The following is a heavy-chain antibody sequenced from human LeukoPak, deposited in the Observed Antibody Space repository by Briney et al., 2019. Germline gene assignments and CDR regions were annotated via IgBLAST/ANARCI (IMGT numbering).Heavy chain of an antibody. V-gene: IGHV3-11*04. Sequence: KTGGSLRLSCAASGFTFSDYYMSWIRQPPGKGLEWVSYITTGGSVIYYADSVKGRFTISRDNAENSLYLQMNSLRAEDTAVYYCARLDPEDFGDYFYYYMDVWGKGTTVTVSS. CDR2: ITTGGSVI. D-gene: IGHD4-17*01. CDR1: GFTFSDYY. CDR3: ARLDPEDFGDYFYYYMDV. J-gene: IGHJ6*03.